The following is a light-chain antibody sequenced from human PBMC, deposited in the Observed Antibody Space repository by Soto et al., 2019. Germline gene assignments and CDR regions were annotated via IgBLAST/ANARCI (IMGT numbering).Light chain of an antibody. Sequence: QSVLTQPPSASGTPGQRVAISCSGGNSNIGTNHVNWYQQLPGTAPKLLIYGNNQRPSGVPDRFSGSRSGTSASLAISGLQSEDEADYYCVAWDDILNGHVVFGGGTKLTVL. J-gene: IGLJ2*01. CDR3: VAWDDILNGHVV. CDR1: NSNIGTNH. V-gene: IGLV1-44*01. CDR2: GNN.